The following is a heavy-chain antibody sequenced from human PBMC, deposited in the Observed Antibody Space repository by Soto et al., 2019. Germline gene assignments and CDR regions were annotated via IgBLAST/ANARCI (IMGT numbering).Heavy chain of an antibody. CDR1: GFTFSSYS. D-gene: IGHD3-22*01. J-gene: IGHJ4*02. V-gene: IGHV3-48*02. CDR3: ARDPVYYDSGDYFDY. Sequence: GGSLRLSCAASGFTFSSYSMNWVRQAPGKGLKWVSYISSGSTTIYYADSVKGRFTISRDNAKNSVYLHMNSLRDEDAAVYYCARDPVYYDSGDYFDYWGQVALVTVSS. CDR2: ISSGSTTI.